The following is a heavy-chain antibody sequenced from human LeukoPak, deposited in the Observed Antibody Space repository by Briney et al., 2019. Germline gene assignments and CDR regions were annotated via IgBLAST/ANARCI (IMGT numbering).Heavy chain of an antibody. CDR2: ISGSGGST. CDR1: GFTFSSYA. V-gene: IGHV3-23*01. D-gene: IGHD3-10*01. Sequence: PGGSLRLSCAASGFTFSSYAMSWARQAPGKGLEWVSAISGSGGSTYYADSVKGRFTISRDNPKNTLYLQMNSLRAEDTAVYYCAKNPHVLLWFGELSYWGQGTLVTVSS. CDR3: AKNPHVLLWFGELSY. J-gene: IGHJ4*02.